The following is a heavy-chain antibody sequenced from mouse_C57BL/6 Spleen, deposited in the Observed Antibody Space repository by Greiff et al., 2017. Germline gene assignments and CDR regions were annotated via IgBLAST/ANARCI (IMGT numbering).Heavy chain of an antibody. CDR2: ISSGGDYI. D-gene: IGHD1-1*01. CDR1: GFTFSSYA. CDR3: TRDITTVVATEAMDY. Sequence: EVQVVESGEGLVKPGGSLKLSCAASGFTFSSYAMSWVRQTPEKRLEWVAYISSGGDYIYYADTVKGRFTISRDNARNTLYLQMSSLKSEDTAMYYCTRDITTVVATEAMDYWGQGTSVTVSS. J-gene: IGHJ4*01. V-gene: IGHV5-9-1*02.